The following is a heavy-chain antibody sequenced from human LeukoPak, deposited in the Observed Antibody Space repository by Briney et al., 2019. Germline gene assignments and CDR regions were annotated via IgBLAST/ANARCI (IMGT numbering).Heavy chain of an antibody. CDR2: ISSSGTTI. D-gene: IGHD1-7*01. V-gene: IGHV3-11*01. CDR1: GFLFRNYY. J-gene: IGHJ4*02. CDR3: ARDRNYISDFDY. Sequence: GGSLRLSCTASGFLFRNYYMTWIRQAPGKGLEWVSYISSSGTTIYYADSVKGRFTISRDNAKTSLYLQMNSLRAADTAIYYCARDRNYISDFDYWGQGTLVTVSS.